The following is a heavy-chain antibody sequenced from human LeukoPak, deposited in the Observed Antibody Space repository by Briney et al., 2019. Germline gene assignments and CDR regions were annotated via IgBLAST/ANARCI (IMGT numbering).Heavy chain of an antibody. Sequence: ASVKVSCKASGYTFTSNYIHWVRQAPGQGLEWMGMIYPRDGSTSYAQKFQGRVTITADESTSTAYMELSSLRSEDTAVYYCARLSFPGFIAYGSGSPPQSADYWGQGTLVTVSS. CDR2: IYPRDGST. CDR3: ARLSFPGFIAYGSGSPPQSADY. D-gene: IGHD3-10*01. CDR1: GYTFTSNY. V-gene: IGHV1-46*01. J-gene: IGHJ4*02.